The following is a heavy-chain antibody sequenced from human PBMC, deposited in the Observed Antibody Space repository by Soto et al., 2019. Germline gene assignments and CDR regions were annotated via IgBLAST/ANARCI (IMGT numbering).Heavy chain of an antibody. D-gene: IGHD2-2*01. Sequence: EVQLVESGGDSVKPGGSLRLSCEASGFTFTHVWMTWVRQAPGKGLEWVGRIKRKTDGETRDYAAPVKGRFTISRDDSKNPLYLQMNSLKTDDTAVYYCAADRYCSSTTCPGAFDIWGQGTMVSVSA. CDR3: AADRYCSSTTCPGAFDI. J-gene: IGHJ3*02. CDR2: IKRKTDGETR. CDR1: GFTFTHVW. V-gene: IGHV3-15*01.